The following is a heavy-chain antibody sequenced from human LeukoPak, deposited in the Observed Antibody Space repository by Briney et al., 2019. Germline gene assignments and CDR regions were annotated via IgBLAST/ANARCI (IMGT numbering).Heavy chain of an antibody. CDR3: ARGKATAGLYYFDY. D-gene: IGHD6-13*01. CDR2: ISSSSSTI. J-gene: IGHJ4*02. CDR1: GFTFSSYS. V-gene: IGHV3-48*01. Sequence: GGSLRLSCAASGFTFSSYSMNWVRQAPGKGLEWVSYISSSSSTIYYADSVKGRFTISRDISKNTLYLQMNSLRAEDTAVYYCARGKATAGLYYFDYWGQGTLVTVSS.